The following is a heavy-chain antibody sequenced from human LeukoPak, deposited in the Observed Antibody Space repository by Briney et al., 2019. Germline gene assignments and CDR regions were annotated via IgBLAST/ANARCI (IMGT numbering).Heavy chain of an antibody. CDR1: GFIFSSYG. J-gene: IGHJ3*02. CDR2: ISYDGRNK. Sequence: PGGSLRLSCAASGFIFSSYGMHWVRQAPGKGLEWVAVISYDGRNKYYADSVKGRFTISRDNSKNTLYPQMNSLRAEDTAVYYCARGDYGDSFFDAFDIWGQGTMATVSS. D-gene: IGHD4-17*01. V-gene: IGHV3-30*03. CDR3: ARGDYGDSFFDAFDI.